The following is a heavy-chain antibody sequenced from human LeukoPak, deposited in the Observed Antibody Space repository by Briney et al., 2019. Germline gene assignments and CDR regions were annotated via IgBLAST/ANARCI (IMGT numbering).Heavy chain of an antibody. Sequence: SETLSLTCTVSGGSISSYYWNWIRQPPGKGLEWIGYIYYSGSTNYNPSLKSRVTISVDTSKNQFSLKLNSVTAADTAVYYCAREGLIAARWFDPWGQGTLVTVSS. J-gene: IGHJ5*02. V-gene: IGHV4-59*12. CDR3: AREGLIAARWFDP. CDR2: IYYSGST. CDR1: GGSISSYY. D-gene: IGHD6-6*01.